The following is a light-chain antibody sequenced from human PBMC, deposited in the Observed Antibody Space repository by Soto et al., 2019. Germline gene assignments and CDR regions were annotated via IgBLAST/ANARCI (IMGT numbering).Light chain of an antibody. CDR3: QQYGSSIT. J-gene: IGKJ3*01. Sequence: IVLTQSPGTLSLSPWERATLSCRASQSVSSSYLAWYQQKPGQAPRLLIYGASSRATGIPDRFSGSGSGTDFTLTISRLEPEDFAVYYCQQYGSSITFGPGTKVDIK. CDR1: QSVSSSY. V-gene: IGKV3-20*01. CDR2: GAS.